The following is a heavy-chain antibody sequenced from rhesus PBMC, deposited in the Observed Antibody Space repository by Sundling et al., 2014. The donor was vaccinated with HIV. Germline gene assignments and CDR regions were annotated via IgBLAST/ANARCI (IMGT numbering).Heavy chain of an antibody. J-gene: IGHJ6*01. CDR3: ARALNYYGLDS. CDR1: GFTFGSNA. CDR2: IVPLIGGA. V-gene: IGHV1-198*02. Sequence: QVQLVQSGAEVKKPGASVKVSCKTSGFTFGSNAISWVRQAPGQGLEWMGGIVPLIGGANSAPKFQGRVTITADTSTSTVYMEMSSLRSEDTAVYFCARALNYYGLDSWGQGVVVTVSS.